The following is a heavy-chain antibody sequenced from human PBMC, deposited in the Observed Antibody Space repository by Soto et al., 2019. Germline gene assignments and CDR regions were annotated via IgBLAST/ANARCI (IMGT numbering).Heavy chain of an antibody. J-gene: IGHJ3*02. D-gene: IGHD3-10*01. CDR1: GGTVSSYA. CDR3: ARSNHPNPKYYSGFDI. CDR2: IIPIFGTA. Sequence: QVQLVQSGAEVKKPGSSVKVSCKASGGTVSSYAISWVRQAPGQGLEWMGGIIPIFGTANYAQKFQGRVTITADESTSTAYMELSSLRSEDTAVYYCARSNHPNPKYYSGFDIWGQGTMVTVSS. V-gene: IGHV1-69*12.